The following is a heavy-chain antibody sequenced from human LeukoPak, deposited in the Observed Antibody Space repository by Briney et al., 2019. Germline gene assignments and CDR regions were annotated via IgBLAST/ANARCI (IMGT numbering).Heavy chain of an antibody. D-gene: IGHD3-16*02. V-gene: IGHV3-74*01. CDR2: INSDGSAI. CDR1: GFTFSSAW. CDR3: ARVWSYHFDY. Sequence: PGGSLRLSCAASGFTFSSAWVHWVRQAPGKGLVWVSRINSDGSAINYADFVKGRFTISRDNAKNTLYLQMNSLRAEDSGVYYCARVWSYHFDYWGQGTVVTVSS. J-gene: IGHJ4*02.